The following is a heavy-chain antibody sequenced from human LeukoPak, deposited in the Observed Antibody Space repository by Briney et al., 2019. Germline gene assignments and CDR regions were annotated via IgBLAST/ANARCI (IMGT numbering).Heavy chain of an antibody. Sequence: ASVKVSCKVSGYTLTELSMHWVRQAPGKGLEWMGGFDPEDGETIYAQKFQGRVTMTEDTSADTAYMELRSLRSDDTAVYYCARRVRYYYGSGSYYEYYFDYWGQGTLVTVSS. CDR1: GYTLTELS. CDR2: FDPEDGET. CDR3: ARRVRYYYGSGSYYEYYFDY. J-gene: IGHJ4*02. D-gene: IGHD3-10*01. V-gene: IGHV1-24*01.